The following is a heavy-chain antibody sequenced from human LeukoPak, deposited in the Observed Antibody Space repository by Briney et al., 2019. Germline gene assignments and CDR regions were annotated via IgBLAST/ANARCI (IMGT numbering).Heavy chain of an antibody. V-gene: IGHV1-18*01. Sequence: ASVKVPCKASGYTFSTYGISWVRQAPGQGLEWMGWISGYNGNTFTAQKFQGRIIMTTDTSTSTAYMELRSLRSDDTAMYYCARNLWLEEIDYWGQGTLVTVSS. CDR3: ARNLWLEEIDY. J-gene: IGHJ4*02. CDR2: ISGYNGNT. CDR1: GYTFSTYG. D-gene: IGHD5-12*01.